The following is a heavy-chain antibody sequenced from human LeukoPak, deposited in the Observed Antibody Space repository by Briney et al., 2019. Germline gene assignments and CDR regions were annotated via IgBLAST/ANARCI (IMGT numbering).Heavy chain of an antibody. CDR1: GYSFSSCYY. CDR2: IYHSAST. J-gene: IGHJ4*02. Sequence: ASETLSLTCTASGYSFSSCYYWGWIRHPPGKVLEWIGRIYHSASTYYNPSLKSRVTISVDTSKNQFSLKLSSVTAADTAVYFCARGFRGDNFDYWGEGTLVSVSS. CDR3: ARGFRGDNFDY. V-gene: IGHV4-38-2*02. D-gene: IGHD7-27*01.